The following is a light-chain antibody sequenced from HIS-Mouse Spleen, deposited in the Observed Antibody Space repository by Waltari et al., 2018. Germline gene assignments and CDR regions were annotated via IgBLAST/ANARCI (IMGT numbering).Light chain of an antibody. J-gene: IGLJ1*01. CDR3: QSYDSSLSGYV. CDR1: SSNIGAGYD. V-gene: IGLV1-40*01. CDR2: GNS. Sequence: QSVLTQPPSASGAPGQRVTIPCTGSSSNIGAGYDVPWYQQLPGTAPKLLIYGNSNRPSGVPDRFSGSKSGTSASLAITGLQAEDEADYYCQSYDSSLSGYVFGTGTKVTVL.